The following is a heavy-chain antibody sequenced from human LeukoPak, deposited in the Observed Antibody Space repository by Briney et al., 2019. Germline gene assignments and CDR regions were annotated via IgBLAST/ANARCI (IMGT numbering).Heavy chain of an antibody. Sequence: GGSLRLSCAASGFTFSNSWMHWVRQAPGKGLVWVSRINTDGSRTNYADSVKGRFTISRDNSKNTLYLQMNSLRAEDTAVYYCAKYFFDGDYYYYYYMDVWGKGTTVTVSS. D-gene: IGHD4-17*01. CDR1: GFTFSNSW. J-gene: IGHJ6*03. CDR3: AKYFFDGDYYYYYYMDV. CDR2: INTDGSRT. V-gene: IGHV3-74*01.